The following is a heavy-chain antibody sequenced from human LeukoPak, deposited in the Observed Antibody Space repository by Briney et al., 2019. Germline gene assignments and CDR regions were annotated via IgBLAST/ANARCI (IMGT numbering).Heavy chain of an antibody. Sequence: ASVKVSCKASGGTFSSYTISWVRQAPGQGLEWMGWINTNTGNPTYAQGFTGRFVFSLDTSVSTAYLQISSLKAEDTAVYYCARVKMVVAAPFDYWGQGTLVTVSS. CDR3: ARVKMVVAAPFDY. D-gene: IGHD2-15*01. V-gene: IGHV7-4-1*02. J-gene: IGHJ4*02. CDR1: GGTFSSYT. CDR2: INTNTGNP.